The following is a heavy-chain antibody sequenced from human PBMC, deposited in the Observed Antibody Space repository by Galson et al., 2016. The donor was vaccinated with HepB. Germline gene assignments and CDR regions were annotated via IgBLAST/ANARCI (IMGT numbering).Heavy chain of an antibody. D-gene: IGHD3-10*01. CDR3: TRQYISMLEGLIGYLDH. CDR2: INAGNGDT. Sequence: SVKVSCKASTDTFTKYVIHWVRQAPGQRPEWMGWINAGNGDTNYSQKFQGRVTITRDTSATTAYMELTRLTSEDTAVYYCTRQYISMLEGLIGYLDHWGQGTLVTVSS. CDR1: TDTFTKYV. J-gene: IGHJ4*02. V-gene: IGHV1-3*01.